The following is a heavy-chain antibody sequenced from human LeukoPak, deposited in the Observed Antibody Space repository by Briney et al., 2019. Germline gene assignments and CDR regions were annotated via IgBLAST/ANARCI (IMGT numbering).Heavy chain of an antibody. CDR2: ITSSSSYT. J-gene: IGHJ4*02. V-gene: IGHV3-21*01. D-gene: IGHD5-24*01. CDR1: GFTFSTYN. Sequence: PGGSLRLSCAASGFTFSTYNMNWVRQAPGKGLEWVSSITSSSSYTFYADSVKGRFTISRDNAKSSLYLQMNSLRAEDTAVYYCARETRVRWTDYWGQGILVTVSS. CDR3: ARETRVRWTDY.